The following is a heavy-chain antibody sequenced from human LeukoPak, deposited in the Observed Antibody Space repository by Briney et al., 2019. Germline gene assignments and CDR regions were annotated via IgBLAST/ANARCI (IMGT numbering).Heavy chain of an antibody. J-gene: IGHJ5*02. CDR2: IKQDGSEK. CDR3: ARDPPYDIFSSDP. D-gene: IGHD3-9*01. Sequence: GGSLRLSCAASGFTFSSYWMSWVRQAPGKGLEWVANIKQDGSEKYYVDSVKGRFTISRDNAKNSLYLQMNSLRAEDTAVYYCARDPPYDIFSSDPWGQGTLVTVSS. V-gene: IGHV3-7*01. CDR1: GFTFSSYW.